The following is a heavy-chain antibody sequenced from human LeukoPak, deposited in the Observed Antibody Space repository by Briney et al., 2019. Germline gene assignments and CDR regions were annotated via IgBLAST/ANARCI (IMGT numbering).Heavy chain of an antibody. CDR3: AARRLTVTTEIDY. Sequence: GGSLRLSCAASGFTFNSHSMNWVRQAPGKGLEWVSSISTSSSYIYYADSVKGRFTISRDNSKNTVYLQMNSLRPEDTAVYYCAARRLTVTTEIDYWGQGTLVTVSS. V-gene: IGHV3-21*01. D-gene: IGHD4-17*01. CDR2: ISTSSSYI. J-gene: IGHJ4*02. CDR1: GFTFNSHS.